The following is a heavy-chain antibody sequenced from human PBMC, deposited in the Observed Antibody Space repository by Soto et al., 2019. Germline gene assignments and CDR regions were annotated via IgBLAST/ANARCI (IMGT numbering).Heavy chain of an antibody. V-gene: IGHV4-39*01. J-gene: IGHJ5*02. CDR1: GGSISSSSYY. CDR3: ARPPAGPADWFDP. Sequence: SETLSLTCTVSGGSISSSSYYWGWIRQPPGKGLEWIGSIYYSGSTYYNPSLKSRVTISVDTSKNQFSLKLSSVTAADTAVYYCARPPAGPADWFDPWGQGTLVTVSS. CDR2: IYYSGST.